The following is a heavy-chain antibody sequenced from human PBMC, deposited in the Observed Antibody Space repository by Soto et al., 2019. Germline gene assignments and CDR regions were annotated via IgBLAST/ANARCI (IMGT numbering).Heavy chain of an antibody. CDR1: GFTFTRYS. V-gene: IGHV3-21*06. J-gene: IGHJ4*02. Sequence: GSLRLSCAASGFTFTRYSMNWIRQAPGKGLEWVSSISSTTNYIYYGDSMKGRFTISRDNAKNSLYLEMNSLRAEDTAVYYCARESEDLTSNFDYWGQGTLVTVSS. CDR3: ARESEDLTSNFDY. CDR2: ISSTTNYI.